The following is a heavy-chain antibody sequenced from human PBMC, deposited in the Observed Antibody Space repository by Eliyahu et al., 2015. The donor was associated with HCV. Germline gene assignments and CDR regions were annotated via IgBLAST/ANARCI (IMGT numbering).Heavy chain of an antibody. CDR3: ARRENVGGGWIDP. J-gene: IGHJ5*02. V-gene: IGHV4-39*01. CDR2: YTNTGPI. CDR1: GGSISAYEYH. Sequence: QLQLQESGPGLVMPTETLSLTCTVSGGSISAYEYHWVWVRQPPGNGLEWIGSYTNTGPIFSNPSLESRVTIYGDTSKNQLSLRLNSVTAADTAVYYCARRENVGGGWIDPWGQGTLVTVSS. D-gene: IGHD1-26*01.